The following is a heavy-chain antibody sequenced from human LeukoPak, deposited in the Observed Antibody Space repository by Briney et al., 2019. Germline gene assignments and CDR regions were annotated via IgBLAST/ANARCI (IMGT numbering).Heavy chain of an antibody. CDR3: ARVGSGSFYY. J-gene: IGHJ4*02. Sequence: SETLSLTCAVYAGSFSRYYWRWIRQPPGKGLEWIGYNSYSGNTNYNPSLKSRVTISVDTSKNHFSLNLSSVTAADTAVYYCARVGSGSFYYWGQGTLVTVSS. V-gene: IGHV4-59*01. CDR2: NSYSGNT. CDR1: AGSFSRYY. D-gene: IGHD1-26*01.